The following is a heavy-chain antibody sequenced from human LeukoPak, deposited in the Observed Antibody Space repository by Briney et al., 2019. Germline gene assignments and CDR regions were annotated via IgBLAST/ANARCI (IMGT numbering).Heavy chain of an antibody. D-gene: IGHD1-26*01. Sequence: PSETLSLTCTVSGGSITGYYWSWIRQPPGKGLEWIGFIHYCGSTSYNPSLKSRVTMSVDTSKNQFSLKLSSVTATDTAVYYCARHRIVAAIGAFDYWGQGTLVTVSS. CDR1: GGSITGYY. CDR3: ARHRIVAAIGAFDY. CDR2: IHYCGST. V-gene: IGHV4-59*08. J-gene: IGHJ4*02.